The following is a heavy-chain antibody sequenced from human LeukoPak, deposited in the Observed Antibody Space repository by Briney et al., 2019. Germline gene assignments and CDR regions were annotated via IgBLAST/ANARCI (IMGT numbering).Heavy chain of an antibody. CDR3: ARTRRYCSSTSCYAALNFDY. J-gene: IGHJ4*02. V-gene: IGHV4-59*08. CDR1: GGSISSYY. Sequence: PSETLSLTCTVSGGSISSYYWSWIRQPPGNGLEWIGYIYYSGSTNYNPSLKSRVTISVDTSKNQFSLKLSSVTAADTAVYYCARTRRYCSSTSCYAALNFDYWGQGTLVTVSS. D-gene: IGHD2-2*01. CDR2: IYYSGST.